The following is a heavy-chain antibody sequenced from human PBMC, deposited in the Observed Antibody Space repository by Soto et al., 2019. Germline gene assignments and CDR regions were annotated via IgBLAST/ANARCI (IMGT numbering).Heavy chain of an antibody. CDR3: ARDRNYYDSSGHAFDI. CDR2: ISTYNGNT. Sequence: ASVKVSCKASGFISWVRQAPGQGLEWMGGISTYNGNTNYAQKCQSRVTMTTDTSTSTAYMELRSLRSDDTAVYYCARDRNYYDSSGHAFDIWGQGTMVTGSS. CDR1: GF. J-gene: IGHJ3*02. V-gene: IGHV1-18*01. D-gene: IGHD3-22*01.